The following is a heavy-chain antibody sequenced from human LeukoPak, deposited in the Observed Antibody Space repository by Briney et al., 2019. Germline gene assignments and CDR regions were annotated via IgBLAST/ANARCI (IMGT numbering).Heavy chain of an antibody. CDR1: GFSFSSYG. V-gene: IGHV3-23*01. Sequence: GGSLRLSCAASGFSFSSYGMSWVRQAPGKGLEWVSTISGSGDVTHYADSVIGRFTISRDNSDNTLYLQLRRPRAEDTAIYYCVKAVMFVGLFVSWGQGTLVTVSS. J-gene: IGHJ4*02. CDR2: ISGSGDVT. CDR3: VKAVMFVGLFVS. D-gene: IGHD3-10*02.